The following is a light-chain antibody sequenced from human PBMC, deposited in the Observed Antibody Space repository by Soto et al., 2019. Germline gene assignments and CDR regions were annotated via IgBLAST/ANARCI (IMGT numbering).Light chain of an antibody. V-gene: IGLV2-8*01. Sequence: QSALTQPPSASGSPGQSVTISCTGTSSDVGAYNYVSWYQQHPGKAPKLMIHEVSKRPSGVPDRFSASKSGNTASLTVSGLQAEDEDDYYCSSHGGSNNFYVFGTGTKLTVL. CDR2: EVS. J-gene: IGLJ1*01. CDR3: SSHGGSNNFYV. CDR1: SSDVGAYNY.